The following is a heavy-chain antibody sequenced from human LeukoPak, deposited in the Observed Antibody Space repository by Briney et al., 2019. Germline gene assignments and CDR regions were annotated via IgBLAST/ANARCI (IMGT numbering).Heavy chain of an antibody. CDR2: ISSSSSYI. CDR3: ARAYYYDSSGVPYYFDY. Sequence: GGSLRLSCAASGFTFSSYSMNWVRQAPGKGLEWVSSISSSSSYIYYADSVKGRFTISRDNAKNSLYLQMNSLRAEDTVVYYCARAYYYDSSGVPYYFDYWGQGTLVTVSS. CDR1: GFTFSSYS. D-gene: IGHD3-22*01. J-gene: IGHJ4*02. V-gene: IGHV3-21*01.